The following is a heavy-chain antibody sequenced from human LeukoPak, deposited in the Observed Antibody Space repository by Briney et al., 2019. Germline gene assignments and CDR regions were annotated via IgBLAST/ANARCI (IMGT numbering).Heavy chain of an antibody. J-gene: IGHJ6*02. D-gene: IGHD6-13*01. CDR1: GFTFSILD. V-gene: IGHV3-23*01. CDR2: ISGNGGRT. Sequence: GSLRLSCAASGFTFSILDMSWVRQAPGKGLEWVSAISGNGGRTYYADSVKGRFTISRDNSKNTLYVQMNSLRAEDTAVYYCAREIYSSSWSDRYGMDVWGQGTTVTVSS. CDR3: AREIYSSSWSDRYGMDV.